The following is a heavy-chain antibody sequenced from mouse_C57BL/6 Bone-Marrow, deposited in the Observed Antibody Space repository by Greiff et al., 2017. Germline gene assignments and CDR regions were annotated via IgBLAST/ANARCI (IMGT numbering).Heavy chain of an antibody. CDR2: IYPSDSET. V-gene: IGHV1-61*01. D-gene: IGHD2-2*01. CDR3: ARGYALYAMDY. J-gene: IGHJ4*01. Sequence: QVQLKESGAELVRPGSSVKLSCKASGYTFTSYWMDWVKQRPGQGLEWIGNIYPSDSETHYNQKFKDKATLTVDKSSSTAYMQLSSLTSEDSAVYYCARGYALYAMDYWGQGTSVTVSS. CDR1: GYTFTSYW.